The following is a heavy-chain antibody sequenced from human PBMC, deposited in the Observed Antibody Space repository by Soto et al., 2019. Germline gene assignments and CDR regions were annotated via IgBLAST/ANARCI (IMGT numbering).Heavy chain of an antibody. V-gene: IGHV3-53*01. CDR2: IYSGGTT. Sequence: EVQLVQFGGGLIQPGGSLRLTCVASGFSVSSNYMSWVRQAPGKGLEWVSVIYSGGTTYYADSVKGRFTISRDNSKNTLSLQMNSLRAEDTAVYYCARGGVLVPAAMHDAFDRWGQGTLVTVSS. CDR3: ARGGVLVPAAMHDAFDR. CDR1: GFSVSSNY. D-gene: IGHD2-2*01. J-gene: IGHJ3*02.